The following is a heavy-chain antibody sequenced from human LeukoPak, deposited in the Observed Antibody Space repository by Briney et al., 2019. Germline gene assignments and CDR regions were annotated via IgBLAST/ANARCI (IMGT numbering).Heavy chain of an antibody. CDR1: GYTFSNYD. V-gene: IGHV1-8*01. D-gene: IGHD2-2*01. Sequence: GASVKVSCKASGYTFSNYDINWVRHATGQGLEWMGWMNPNSGNTGYAQKFQGRVTMTRNTSINTAYMELSSLRSEDTAVYYCARGGTRYCTSTSCSDYYYYGMDVWGQGTTVTVSS. J-gene: IGHJ6*02. CDR2: MNPNSGNT. CDR3: ARGGTRYCTSTSCSDYYYYGMDV.